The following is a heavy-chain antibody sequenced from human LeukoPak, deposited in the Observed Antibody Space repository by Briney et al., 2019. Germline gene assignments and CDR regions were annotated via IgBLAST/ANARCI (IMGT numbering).Heavy chain of an antibody. CDR3: TRDLEERDAFDI. V-gene: IGHV3-49*04. D-gene: IGHD5-24*01. J-gene: IGHJ3*02. CDR2: IRSKAYGGTT. CDR1: GFTFSSYG. Sequence: GGSLRLSCAASGFTFSSYGMHWVRQAPGKGLEWVGFIRSKAYGGTTEYAASVKGRFTISRDDSKSIAYLQMNSLKTEDTAVYYCTRDLEERDAFDIWGQGTMVTVSS.